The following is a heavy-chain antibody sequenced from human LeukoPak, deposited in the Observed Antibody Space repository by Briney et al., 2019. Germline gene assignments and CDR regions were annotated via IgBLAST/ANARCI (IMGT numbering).Heavy chain of an antibody. D-gene: IGHD2-2*01. V-gene: IGHV3-9*01. CDR1: GFTFDDYA. CDR2: ISWNSGSI. J-gene: IGHJ4*02. Sequence: PGGSLRLSCAASGFTFDDYAVHWVRQAPGKGLEWVSGISWNSGSIGYADSVKGRFTISRDNAKNSLYLQMNSLRAEDTALYYCAKALSSVVVPADIDYWGQGTLVTVSS. CDR3: AKALSSVVVPADIDY.